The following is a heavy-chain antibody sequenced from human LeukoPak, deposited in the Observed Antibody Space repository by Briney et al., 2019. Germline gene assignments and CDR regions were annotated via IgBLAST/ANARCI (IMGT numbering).Heavy chain of an antibody. CDR2: IYYSGST. CDR1: GGSISSGGYY. D-gene: IGHD3-22*01. Sequence: PSETLSLTCTVSGGSISSGGYYWSWIRQHPGKGLEWIGYIYYSGSTYYNPSLKSRVTISVDTSKNQFSLKLSSVTAADTAVYYCARERYYYDLKPMNWFDPWGQGTLVTVSS. J-gene: IGHJ5*02. CDR3: ARERYYYDLKPMNWFDP. V-gene: IGHV4-31*02.